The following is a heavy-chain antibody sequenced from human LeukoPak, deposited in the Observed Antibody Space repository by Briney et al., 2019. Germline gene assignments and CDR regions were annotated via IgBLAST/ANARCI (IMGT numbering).Heavy chain of an antibody. CDR3: AELGITMIGGV. CDR1: GFTFSSYE. D-gene: IGHD3-10*02. V-gene: IGHV3-48*03. CDR2: ISSSCSNI. J-gene: IGHJ6*04. Sequence: PGGSLRLSCAASGFTFSSYEMNWVRQAPGKGLEWVSYISSSCSNIYYADSVKGRFTISRHNAKNSLYLQMNSLRAEDTAVYYCAELGITMIGGVWGKGPRSPSPQ.